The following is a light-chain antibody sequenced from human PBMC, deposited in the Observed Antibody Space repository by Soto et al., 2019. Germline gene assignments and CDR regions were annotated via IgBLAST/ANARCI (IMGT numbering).Light chain of an antibody. CDR1: QSVSSSY. J-gene: IGKJ2*01. V-gene: IGKV3-20*01. CDR2: GAS. CDR3: LQYGSSPYT. Sequence: EIVLTQSPGTLSLSPGERATLSCRASQSVSSSYLAWYQQKPGQAPRPLIYGASSTATGIPDRFSGSGSGTDVTLTISRLEPEDFAVYYCLQYGSSPYTFGQGTKLEIK.